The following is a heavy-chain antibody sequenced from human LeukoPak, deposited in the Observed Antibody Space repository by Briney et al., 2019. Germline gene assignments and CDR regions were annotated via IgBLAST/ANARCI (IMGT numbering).Heavy chain of an antibody. CDR1: GFTFSDYA. D-gene: IGHD6-13*01. CDR2: IGGTGEDT. V-gene: IGHV3-23*01. J-gene: IGHJ4*02. Sequence: GGSLRLSCAASGFTFSDYAMSWVRQAPGKGLEWVSSIGGTGEDTYYADSVKGRFTISRDNSKNTLYLQMNSLRAEDAAVYYCAKAYSGSQSFDYWGQGTLVTVSS. CDR3: AKAYSGSQSFDY.